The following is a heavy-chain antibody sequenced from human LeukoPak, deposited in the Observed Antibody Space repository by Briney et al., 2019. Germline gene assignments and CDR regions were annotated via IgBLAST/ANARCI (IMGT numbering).Heavy chain of an antibody. D-gene: IGHD2-21*01. Sequence: PSETLSLTCTVSGGSISNYYWGCIRQPAGKGLERIGHIYATGGTKYNPSLQSRVTMSVDTSKNQFSLKLRSVTAADTAAYFCARVSASGDFFDYWGQGTLVTVSS. CDR2: IYATGGT. CDR3: ARVSASGDFFDY. CDR1: GGSISNYY. J-gene: IGHJ4*02. V-gene: IGHV4-4*07.